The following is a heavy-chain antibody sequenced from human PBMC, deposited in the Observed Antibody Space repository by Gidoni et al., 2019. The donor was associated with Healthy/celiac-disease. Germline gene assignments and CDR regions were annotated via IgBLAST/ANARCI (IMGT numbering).Heavy chain of an antibody. V-gene: IGHV3-30*18. CDR1: GFTFRSYG. D-gene: IGHD5-18*01. Sequence: QVQLVESGGGVVQPGRSLRLSCAASGFTFRSYGMHWVRQAPGKGLEWVAVISYDGSNKYYADSVKGRFTISRDNSKNTLYLQMNSLRAEDTAVYYCAKERIQLWLRHWFDPWGQGTLVTVSS. J-gene: IGHJ5*02. CDR3: AKERIQLWLRHWFDP. CDR2: ISYDGSNK.